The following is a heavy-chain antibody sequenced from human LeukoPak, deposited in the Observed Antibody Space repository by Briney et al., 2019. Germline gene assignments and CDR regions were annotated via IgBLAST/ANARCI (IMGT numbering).Heavy chain of an antibody. CDR1: GGTFSSYA. CDR2: IIPIFGTA. D-gene: IGHD4-23*01. Sequence: SVKVSCKASGGTFSSYAISWVRQAPGQGLEWMGGIIPIFGTANYAQKFQGRVTITTDESTSTAYMELSSLRSEDTAVYYCARAGGDYGGNSGGSYYWGQGTLVTVSS. J-gene: IGHJ4*02. CDR3: ARAGGDYGGNSGGSYY. V-gene: IGHV1-69*05.